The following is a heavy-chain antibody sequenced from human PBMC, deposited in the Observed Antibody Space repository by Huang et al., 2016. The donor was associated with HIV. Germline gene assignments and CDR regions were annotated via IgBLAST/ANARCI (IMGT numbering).Heavy chain of an antibody. V-gene: IGHV2-5*01. Sequence: QITLRESGPALVKPTQTLTLTCTFSGFSLTTTGVGVGWIRQPPGQALEWLAFIYSNGDGRYSPSLSSRLTITKDNSKNQVVLTMTNMDPVDTATYYCAHSTDASAATFYFDFWGQGTLVAVSS. D-gene: IGHD6-25*01. J-gene: IGHJ4*02. CDR1: GFSLTTTGVG. CDR2: IYSNGDG. CDR3: AHSTDASAATFYFDF.